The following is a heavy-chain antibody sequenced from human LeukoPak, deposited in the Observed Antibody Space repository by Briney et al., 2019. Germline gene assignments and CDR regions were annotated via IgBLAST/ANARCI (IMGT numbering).Heavy chain of an antibody. CDR1: GGSINSGGYY. Sequence: SETLSLTCTVSGGSINSGGYYWSWIRQHPGKGLEWIGYIYYSGSTYYNPSLKSRVAISVDTSKNQFSLKLSSVTAADTAVYYCASSSSWYFGWFDPWGQGTLVTVSS. CDR3: ASSSSWYFGWFDP. V-gene: IGHV4-30-4*08. D-gene: IGHD6-13*01. J-gene: IGHJ5*02. CDR2: IYYSGST.